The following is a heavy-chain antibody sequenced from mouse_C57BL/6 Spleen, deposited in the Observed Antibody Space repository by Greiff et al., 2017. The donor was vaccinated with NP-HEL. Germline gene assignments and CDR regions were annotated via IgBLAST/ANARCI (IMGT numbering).Heavy chain of an antibody. CDR1: GFTFSSYT. CDR3: ARITTVVDWYFDV. V-gene: IGHV5-9*01. J-gene: IGHJ1*03. Sequence: EVKVVESGGGLVKPGGSLKLSCAASGFTFSSYTMSWVRQTPEKRLEWVATISGGGGNTYYPDSVKGRFTISRDNAKNTLYLQMSSLRSEDTALYYCARITTVVDWYFDVWGTGTTVTVSS. CDR2: ISGGGGNT. D-gene: IGHD1-1*01.